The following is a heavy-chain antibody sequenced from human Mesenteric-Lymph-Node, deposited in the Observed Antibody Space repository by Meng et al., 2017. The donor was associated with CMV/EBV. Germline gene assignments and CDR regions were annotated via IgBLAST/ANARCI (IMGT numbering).Heavy chain of an antibody. Sequence: AASGFSFSDYAMHWVRQAPGKGLEWVALISFDGSNKYYADSVKGRFTISRDNSKNTLYLQMNSLRAEDTAIYYCARRGSRSGPLLDSWGQGTLVTVSS. CDR3: ARRGSRSGPLLDS. J-gene: IGHJ4*02. D-gene: IGHD3-3*01. CDR1: GFSFSDYA. CDR2: ISFDGSNK. V-gene: IGHV3-30-3*01.